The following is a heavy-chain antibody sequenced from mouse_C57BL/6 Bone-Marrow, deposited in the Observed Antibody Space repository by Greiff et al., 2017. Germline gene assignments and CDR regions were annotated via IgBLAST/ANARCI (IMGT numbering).Heavy chain of an antibody. CDR2: IYPRSGNT. D-gene: IGHD2-4*01. Sequence: VQLQQSGAELARPGASVKLSCKASGYTFTSYGISWVKQRTGQGLEWVGEIYPRSGNTYYDEKFKGKATLTADKSSSTAYMELRSLTSEDSAVYFCARSGNDYDENYWGQGTTLTVSS. J-gene: IGHJ2*01. CDR1: GYTFTSYG. V-gene: IGHV1-81*01. CDR3: ARSGNDYDENY.